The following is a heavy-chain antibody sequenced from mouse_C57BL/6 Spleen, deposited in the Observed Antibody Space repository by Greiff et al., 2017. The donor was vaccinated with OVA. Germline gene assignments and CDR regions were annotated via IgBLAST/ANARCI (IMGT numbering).Heavy chain of an antibody. V-gene: IGHV1-59*01. J-gene: IGHJ3*01. CDR3: ARSYGYDSFAY. CDR1: GYTFTSYW. Sequence: VKLQQPGAELVRPGTSVKLSCKASGYTFTSYWMHWVKQRPGQGLEWIGVIDPSDSYTNYNQKFKGKATLTVDTSSSTAYMQLSSLTSEDSAVYYCARSYGYDSFAYWGQGTLVTVSA. CDR2: IDPSDSYT. D-gene: IGHD2-2*01.